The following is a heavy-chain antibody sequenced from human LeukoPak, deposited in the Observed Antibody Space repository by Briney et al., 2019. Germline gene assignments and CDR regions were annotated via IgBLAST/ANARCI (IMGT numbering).Heavy chain of an antibody. J-gene: IGHJ4*02. Sequence: PGGSLRLSCAASGFTFSSHWMHWVRQAPGKGLVWVSRISTDGSSTTYADSVKGRFTISRDNAKNTLYLQMNSLRAEDTAVYYCARAPGSGYYYWGQGTLVTVSS. D-gene: IGHD3-22*01. CDR3: ARAPGSGYYY. CDR1: GFTFSSHW. CDR2: ISTDGSST. V-gene: IGHV3-74*01.